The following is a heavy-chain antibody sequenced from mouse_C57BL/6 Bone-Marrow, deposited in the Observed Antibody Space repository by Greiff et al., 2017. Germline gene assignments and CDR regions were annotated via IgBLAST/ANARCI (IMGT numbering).Heavy chain of an antibody. Sequence: EVQGVESGGGLVKPGGSLKLSCAASGFTFSDYGMHWVRQAPEKGLEWVAYISSGSSTIYYADTVKGRFTISRDNAKNTLFLQMTSLRSEDTAMYYCARRVDYGSSYNPFAYWGQGTLVTVSA. J-gene: IGHJ3*01. D-gene: IGHD1-1*01. CDR1: GFTFSDYG. CDR2: ISSGSSTI. CDR3: ARRVDYGSSYNPFAY. V-gene: IGHV5-17*01.